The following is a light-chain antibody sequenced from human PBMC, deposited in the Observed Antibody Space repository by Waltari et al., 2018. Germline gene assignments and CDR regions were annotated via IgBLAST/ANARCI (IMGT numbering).Light chain of an antibody. V-gene: IGKV3-15*01. CDR2: GAS. CDR1: HNVGSN. Sequence: EVVMTQSPVTLSVSPGERATLSCRASHNVGSNLAWYHQKPGQAPRLLVYGASTRATGIPDRISGSGSGTEFTLTISSLQSEDFAVYYCQQYNNWPRTFGQGTKVEIK. J-gene: IGKJ1*01. CDR3: QQYNNWPRT.